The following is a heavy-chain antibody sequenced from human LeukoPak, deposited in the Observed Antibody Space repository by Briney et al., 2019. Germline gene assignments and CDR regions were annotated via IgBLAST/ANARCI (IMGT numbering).Heavy chain of an antibody. J-gene: IGHJ4*02. Sequence: GGSLRLSCAASGFTFSSYAMSWVRQAPGKGLEWISHIRDSGTTYYADSVKGRFTISRDNSKNTLYLQMNSLRAEDTAVYYCAKDVDIVATAHVDHWGQGTLVTVSS. V-gene: IGHV3-23*01. D-gene: IGHD5-12*01. CDR1: GFTFSSYA. CDR2: IRDSGTT. CDR3: AKDVDIVATAHVDH.